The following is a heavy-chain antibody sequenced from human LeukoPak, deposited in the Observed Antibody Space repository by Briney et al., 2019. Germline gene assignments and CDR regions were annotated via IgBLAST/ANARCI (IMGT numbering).Heavy chain of an antibody. J-gene: IGHJ4*02. V-gene: IGHV5-51*01. CDR1: GYSFTSYW. D-gene: IGHD6-19*01. Sequence: GESLKISCKGSGYSFTSYWIGWVRQMPGKGLEWMGIIYPGDPDTRYSPSFQGQVTISADKSISTAYLQWSSLKASDTAMYYCARQGSGYSSGYYFDYWDQGTLVTVSS. CDR2: IYPGDPDT. CDR3: ARQGSGYSSGYYFDY.